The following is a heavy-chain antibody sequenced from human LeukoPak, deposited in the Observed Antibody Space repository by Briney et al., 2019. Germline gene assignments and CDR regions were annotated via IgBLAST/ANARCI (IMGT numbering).Heavy chain of an antibody. D-gene: IGHD5-24*01. CDR3: AKGPKLGDGFHCDY. CDR2: ISGSDTNT. V-gene: IGHV3-23*01. CDR1: GFTFNNYA. J-gene: IGHJ4*02. Sequence: GGSLRLSCAASGFTFNNYALSWVRQAPGKGLEWVSTISGSDTNTYYADSVKGRFTISRDISKNTLYLQMNSLRVEDTAVYYCAKGPKLGDGFHCDYWGQGTLVTVSS.